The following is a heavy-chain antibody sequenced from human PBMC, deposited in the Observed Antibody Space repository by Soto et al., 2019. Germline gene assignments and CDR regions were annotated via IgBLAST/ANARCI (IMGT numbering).Heavy chain of an antibody. V-gene: IGHV4-34*01. CDR2: INHSGST. D-gene: IGHD6-13*01. J-gene: IGHJ4*02. Sequence: QVQLQQWGAGLLKPSETLSLTCAVYGGSFSGYYWSWIRQPPGKGLEWIGEINHSGSTNYNPSLKSRVTISVDTSKNQFSLKLSSVTAADTAVYYCARGPGISSWYGRFFDYWGQGTLVTVSS. CDR3: ARGPGISSWYGRFFDY. CDR1: GGSFSGYY.